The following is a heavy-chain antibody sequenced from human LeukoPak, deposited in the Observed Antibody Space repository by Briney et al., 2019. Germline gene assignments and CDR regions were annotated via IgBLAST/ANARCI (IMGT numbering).Heavy chain of an antibody. D-gene: IGHD1-26*01. J-gene: IGHJ3*02. V-gene: IGHV3-30*04. CDR1: GFTFSSYA. Sequence: GGSLRLSCAASGFTFSSYAMHWVRQAPGKGLEWVAVISYDGSNKYYADSVKGRFTISRDNSKNTLYLQMNSLRAEDTAVYYCAREVVGATENAFDIWGQGTMVTVSS. CDR3: AREVVGATENAFDI. CDR2: ISYDGSNK.